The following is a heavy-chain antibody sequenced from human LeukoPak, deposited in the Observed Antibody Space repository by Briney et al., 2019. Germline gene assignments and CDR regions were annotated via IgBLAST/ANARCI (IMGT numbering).Heavy chain of an antibody. Sequence: GGSLRLSCAASGFTVSSNYMSWVRQAPGEGLEWVSAIYSGGSTYYADSVKGRFTISRDNPKNTLYVQMNSLRAEDTAVYYCARGRGADYGGNSGYFDYWGQGTLVTVSS. CDR1: GFTVSSNY. J-gene: IGHJ4*02. CDR2: IYSGGST. V-gene: IGHV3-53*01. D-gene: IGHD4-23*01. CDR3: ARGRGADYGGNSGYFDY.